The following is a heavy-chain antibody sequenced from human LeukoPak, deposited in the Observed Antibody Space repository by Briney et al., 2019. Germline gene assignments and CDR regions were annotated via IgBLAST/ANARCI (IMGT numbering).Heavy chain of an antibody. CDR2: IGPNGAST. CDR3: VKDLTGTWSFDY. V-gene: IGHV3-64D*06. D-gene: IGHD3-9*01. J-gene: IGHJ4*02. CDR1: GFTFSNHF. Sequence: GGSLRLSCSTSGFTFSNHFIHWVRQAPGKGLEYVSSIGPNGASTLYADSVKGRFTISRDNSKNALYLQLTSLRLEDTALYYCVKDLTGTWSFDYWGQGTLVTVSS.